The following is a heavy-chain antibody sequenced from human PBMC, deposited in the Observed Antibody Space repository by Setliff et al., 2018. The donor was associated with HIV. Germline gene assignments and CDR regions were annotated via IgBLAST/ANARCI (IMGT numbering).Heavy chain of an antibody. CDR3: ARNQGDSSGWYAGDY. D-gene: IGHD6-19*01. CDR2: ISTYNGNT. Sequence: ASVKVSCKAFGYSFTSYGISWVRQAPGQGLEWMGWISTYNGNTNYAQKVQGRVTMTTDTSTNTAYMELRSLRSDDTAVYYCARNQGDSSGWYAGDYWGHGTLVTVS. CDR1: GYSFTSYG. V-gene: IGHV1-18*01. J-gene: IGHJ4*01.